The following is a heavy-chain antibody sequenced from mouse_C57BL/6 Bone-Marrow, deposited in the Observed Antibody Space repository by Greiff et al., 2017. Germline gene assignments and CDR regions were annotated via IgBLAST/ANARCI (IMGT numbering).Heavy chain of an antibody. Sequence: EVKLMESGGDLVKPGGSLKLSCAASGFTFSSYGMSWVRQTPDKRLEWVATISSGGSYTYYPDSVKGRYTISRDNAKNTLYLQMSSLKSEDTAMYYCARLGTTVHFDYWGQGTTLTVSS. CDR3: ARLGTTVHFDY. J-gene: IGHJ2*01. D-gene: IGHD1-1*01. CDR1: GFTFSSYG. V-gene: IGHV5-6*01. CDR2: ISSGGSYT.